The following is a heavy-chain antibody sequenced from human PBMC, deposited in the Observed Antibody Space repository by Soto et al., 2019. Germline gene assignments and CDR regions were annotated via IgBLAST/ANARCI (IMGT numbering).Heavy chain of an antibody. CDR3: AKDLRSITIFGVVPDY. J-gene: IGHJ4*02. CDR2: ISYDGSNK. D-gene: IGHD3-3*01. CDR1: GFTFSSYG. V-gene: IGHV3-30*18. Sequence: GGSLRLSCAASGFTFSSYGMHWVRQAPGKGLEWVAVISYDGSNKYYADSVKGRFTISRDNSKNTLYLQMNSLRAEDTAVYYWAKDLRSITIFGVVPDYWGQGTLVTVSS.